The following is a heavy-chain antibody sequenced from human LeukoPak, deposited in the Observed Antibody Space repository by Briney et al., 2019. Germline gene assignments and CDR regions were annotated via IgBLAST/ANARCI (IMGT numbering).Heavy chain of an antibody. CDR3: ARGATSYYYDSSGYYSGRLFDY. V-gene: IGHV4-4*07. CDR1: SGSHSIYY. CDR2: IYTSGST. D-gene: IGHD3-22*01. Sequence: SESLCLTCTVSSGSHSIYYWSWMRQPAARGLEWGGRIYTSGSTNYNPSLTGRVTISVDKSKNQFSLKLRSLTAADTAVYYCARGATSYYYDSSGYYSGRLFDYWGQGTLVTVSS. J-gene: IGHJ4*02.